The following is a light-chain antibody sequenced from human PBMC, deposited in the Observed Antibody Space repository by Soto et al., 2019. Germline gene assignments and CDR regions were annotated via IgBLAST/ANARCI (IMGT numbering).Light chain of an antibody. CDR2: DAS. Sequence: ETVLTQSPGTLSLSPGDRATLSCRASQSVSSGYLAWYQQKPGQAPRLLIYDASRRATGIPDRFSGSGSGTDFTLTISRLEPEDFAVYYCQQYGSTPRTFGQGTKVDIK. J-gene: IGKJ1*01. CDR3: QQYGSTPRT. V-gene: IGKV3-20*01. CDR1: QSVSSGY.